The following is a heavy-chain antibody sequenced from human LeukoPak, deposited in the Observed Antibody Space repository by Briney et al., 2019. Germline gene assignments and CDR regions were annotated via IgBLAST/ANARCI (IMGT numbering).Heavy chain of an antibody. D-gene: IGHD1-1*01. J-gene: IGHJ4*02. CDR3: ASTSTGTTSDY. Sequence: SETLSLTCTVSRGSISGYSWSWIRQSPGGGLEWIGYIYYSGDTAYNPSLRSRVTMSVDTSKNQFSLQLKSMTTADTAVYYCASTSTGTTSDYWGQGTLVTVSS. CDR1: RGSISGYS. CDR2: IYYSGDT. V-gene: IGHV4-59*01.